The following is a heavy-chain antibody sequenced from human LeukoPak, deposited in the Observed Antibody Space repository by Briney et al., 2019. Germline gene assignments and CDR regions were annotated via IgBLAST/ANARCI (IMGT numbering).Heavy chain of an antibody. CDR3: AKGALDGYKEGYYYYMDV. J-gene: IGHJ6*03. D-gene: IGHD5-24*01. Sequence: GGSLRLSCAASGFTFSSYGMHWVRQAPGKGLEWVAVIWYGGSNKYYADSVKGRFTISRDNSKNTLYLQMNSLRAEDTAVYYCAKGALDGYKEGYYYYMDVWGKGTTVTVSS. V-gene: IGHV3-30*02. CDR2: IWYGGSNK. CDR1: GFTFSSYG.